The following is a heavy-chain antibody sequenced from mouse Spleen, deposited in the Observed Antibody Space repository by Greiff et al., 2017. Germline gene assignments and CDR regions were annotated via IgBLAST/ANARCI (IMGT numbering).Heavy chain of an antibody. CDR1: GYTFTSYW. Sequence: QVQLQQPGAELVKPGAAVKLSCKASGYTFTSYWMHWVKQRPGQGLEWIGEINPSNGRTNYNEKFKNKATLTVDKSSSTAYMQLSSLTSEDSAVYYCARSVRDWFAYWVQGTLVTVSA. J-gene: IGHJ3*01. CDR3: ARSVRDWFAY. V-gene: IGHV1S81*02. CDR2: INPSNGRT.